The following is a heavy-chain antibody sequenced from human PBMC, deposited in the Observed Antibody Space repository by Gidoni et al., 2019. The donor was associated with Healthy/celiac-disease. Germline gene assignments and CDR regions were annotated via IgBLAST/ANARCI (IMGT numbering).Heavy chain of an antibody. V-gene: IGHV3-15*01. CDR3: TTDLMYGGYYYYGMDV. Sequence: EVQLVESGGGLVKPGGSLRLSCAASGFTFSNAWRSWVRQAPGKGLEWVGRIKSKTDGGTTDYAAPVKGRFTISRDDSKNTLYLQMNSLKTEDTAVYYCTTDLMYGGYYYYGMDVWGQGTTVTVSS. J-gene: IGHJ6*02. CDR1: GFTFSNAW. CDR2: IKSKTDGGTT. D-gene: IGHD2-15*01.